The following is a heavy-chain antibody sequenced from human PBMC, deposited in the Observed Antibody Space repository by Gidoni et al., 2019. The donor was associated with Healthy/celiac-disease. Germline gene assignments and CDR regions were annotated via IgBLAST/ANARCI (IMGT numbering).Heavy chain of an antibody. CDR1: GFTFSRYS. CDR2: ISSSSSYR. J-gene: IGHJ4*02. CDR3: ARDLSTMVRGETTYYFDY. Sequence: EVQLVESGGGLVKPGGSLRLSCAASGFTFSRYSMNWVRQAPGKGLEWVSSISSSSSYRYYADSVKGRFTISRDNAKNSLYLQMNSLRAEDTAVYYCARDLSTMVRGETTYYFDYWGQGTLVTVSS. D-gene: IGHD3-10*01. V-gene: IGHV3-21*01.